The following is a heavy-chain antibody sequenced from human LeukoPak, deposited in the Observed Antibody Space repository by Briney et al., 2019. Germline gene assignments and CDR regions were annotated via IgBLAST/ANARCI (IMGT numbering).Heavy chain of an antibody. CDR1: GGSISSYY. D-gene: IGHD3-10*01. CDR2: IYTSGST. Sequence: PSETLSLTCTVSGGSISSYYWSWIRQPAGKGLEWIGRIYTSGSTNYNPSLKSRVTMSVDTSKNQFSLKLSSVTAADTAVYYCTRVRGYGSGSYHRIGPNDYWGQGTLVTVSS. V-gene: IGHV4-4*07. J-gene: IGHJ4*02. CDR3: TRVRGYGSGSYHRIGPNDY.